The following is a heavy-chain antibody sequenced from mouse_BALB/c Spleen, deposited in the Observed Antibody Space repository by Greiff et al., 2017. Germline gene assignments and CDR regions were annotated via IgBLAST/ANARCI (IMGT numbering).Heavy chain of an antibody. CDR1: GFTFSDYY. Sequence: EVNVVESGGGLVKPGGSLKLSCAASGFTFSDYYMYWVRQTPEKRLEWVATISDGGSYTYYPDSVKGRFTISRDNAKNNLYLQMSSLKSEDTAMYYCARGGGSGSYLAWFAYWGQGTLVTVSA. D-gene: IGHD1-1*02. CDR2: ISDGGSYT. V-gene: IGHV5-4*02. CDR3: ARGGGSGSYLAWFAY. J-gene: IGHJ3*01.